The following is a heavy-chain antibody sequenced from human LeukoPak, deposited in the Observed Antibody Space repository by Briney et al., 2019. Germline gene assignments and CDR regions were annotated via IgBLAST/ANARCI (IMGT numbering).Heavy chain of an antibody. V-gene: IGHV4-59*08. CDR1: GGSISSYY. J-gene: IGHJ3*02. Sequence: SETLSLTCTVSGGSISSYYWSWIRQPPGKGLEWIGYIYYSGNTNYNPSLKSRVTISVDTSKNQFSLKLSSVTAADTAVYYCARRGLTQSYDFWSGYYSDAFDIWGQGTMVTVSS. CDR2: IYYSGNT. CDR3: ARRGLTQSYDFWSGYYSDAFDI. D-gene: IGHD3-3*01.